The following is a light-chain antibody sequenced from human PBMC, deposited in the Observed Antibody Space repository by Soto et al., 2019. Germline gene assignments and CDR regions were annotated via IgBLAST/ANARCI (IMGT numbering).Light chain of an antibody. CDR2: LND. CDR3: AAWDDSLNAL. Sequence: QSVLTQPPSLSATPGQRVNISCSGSFSNIGDNAVNWYQQLPGAAPKLLIYLNDQRPSGVPDRFSGSKSGTSAFLAISGLKSEDEADYDVAAWDDSLNALFGTGTKLTAL. J-gene: IGLJ1*01. V-gene: IGLV1-44*01. CDR1: FSNIGDNA.